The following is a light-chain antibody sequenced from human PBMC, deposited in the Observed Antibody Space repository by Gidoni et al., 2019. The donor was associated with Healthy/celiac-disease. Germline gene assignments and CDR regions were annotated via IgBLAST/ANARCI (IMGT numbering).Light chain of an antibody. CDR1: QGISSY. CDR3: QQYYSYPWT. V-gene: IGKV1-8*01. CDR2: AAS. Sequence: AIRMTQSPSSLSASTGDRVTITCRASQGISSYLAWYQQKPGKAPKLLIYAASTLQSGVPSRFSGSGSGTDFTLTISCLQSEDFATYYCQQYYSYPWTFXHXTKVEIK. J-gene: IGKJ1*01.